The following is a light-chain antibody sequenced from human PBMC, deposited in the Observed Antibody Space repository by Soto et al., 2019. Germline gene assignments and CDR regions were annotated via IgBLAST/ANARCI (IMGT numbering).Light chain of an antibody. V-gene: IGKV3-20*01. Sequence: EIVLTQSPGTLSLYPGERATLSYRASQSVSRSYLAWYQQKPGQAPRLLIYGASSRATGIPDRFSGSGSGRDFTLTISKLEPEDFAVYYCQQYDNSPLFGPGTKVEIK. CDR1: QSVSRSY. CDR3: QQYDNSPL. J-gene: IGKJ3*01. CDR2: GAS.